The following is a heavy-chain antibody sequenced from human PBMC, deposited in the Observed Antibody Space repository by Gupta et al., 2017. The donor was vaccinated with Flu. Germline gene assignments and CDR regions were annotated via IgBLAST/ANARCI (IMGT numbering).Heavy chain of an antibody. J-gene: IGHJ4*02. D-gene: IGHD1-26*01. CDR2: ISSSSSYI. V-gene: IGHV3-21*01. CDR1: TFSSYS. CDR3: AREWEARGYFDY. Sequence: TFSSYSVNWVRQAPGKGLEWVSFISSSSSYIYYADSVKGRFTISRDNAKNSLYLQMNNLRAEDTAVYYCAREWEARGYFDYWGQGSLVTVSS.